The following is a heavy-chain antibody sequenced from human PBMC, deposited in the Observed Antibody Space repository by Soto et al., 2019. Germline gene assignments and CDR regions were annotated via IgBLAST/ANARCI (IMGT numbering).Heavy chain of an antibody. CDR3: ERILKQVVGGYYGMEV. D-gene: IGHD2-15*01. V-gene: IGHV4-30-4*01. CDR1: VCSIIIGYYY. CDR2: IYYSGIT. Sequence: SATXSLTCTFSVCSIIIGYYYWSWIRQPPGNVLDWIGYIYYSGITYYNPSLKSLVTISLDTSKNQFSLKLSSVTAADTAVYYCERILKQVVGGYYGMEVWGQGTTV. J-gene: IGHJ6*02.